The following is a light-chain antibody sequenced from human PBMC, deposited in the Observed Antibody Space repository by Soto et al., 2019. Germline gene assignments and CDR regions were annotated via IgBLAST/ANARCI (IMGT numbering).Light chain of an antibody. V-gene: IGKV1-5*01. J-gene: IGKJ1*01. CDR2: DAS. Sequence: EIQVTQSAAALSASLGDRVTITCRASQSISSWLAWYQQKPGKAPKLLIYDASSLESGVPSRFSGSGSGTEFTLTISSLQPDDFATYYCQQYNSYWTFGQRTKVDIK. CDR1: QSISSW. CDR3: QQYNSYWT.